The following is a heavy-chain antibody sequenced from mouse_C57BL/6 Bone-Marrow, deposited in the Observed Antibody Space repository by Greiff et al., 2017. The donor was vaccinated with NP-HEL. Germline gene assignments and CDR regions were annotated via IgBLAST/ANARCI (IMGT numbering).Heavy chain of an antibody. D-gene: IGHD2-12*01. J-gene: IGHJ3*01. CDR2: IRSKSNNYAT. Sequence: EVQGVESGGGLVQPKGSLTLSCAASGFSFNTYAMNWVRQAPGKGLEWVARIRSKSNNYATYYADSVKDRFTISRDDSESMLYLKMNNLKTEDSAMYYCMDTTRAYWGKGTLVTVSA. V-gene: IGHV10-1*01. CDR1: GFSFNTYA. CDR3: MDTTRAY.